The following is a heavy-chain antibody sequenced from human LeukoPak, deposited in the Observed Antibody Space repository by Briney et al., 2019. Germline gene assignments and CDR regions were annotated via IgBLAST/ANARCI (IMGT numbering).Heavy chain of an antibody. V-gene: IGHV4-34*01. J-gene: IGHJ4*02. CDR2: INHSGST. CDR1: GRSFSGYY. D-gene: IGHD2-15*01. CDR3: ARRASVAATLGY. Sequence: SETLSLTCAVYGRSFSGYYWSRIRQPPGKGLEWIGDINHSGSTNYNPSLKSRVTMSVDTSKNQFSLKLSSVTAADTAVYYCARRASVAATLGYWGRGTLVTVSS.